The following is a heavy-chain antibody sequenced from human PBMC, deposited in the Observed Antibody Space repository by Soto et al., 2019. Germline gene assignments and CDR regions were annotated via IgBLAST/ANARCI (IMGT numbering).Heavy chain of an antibody. Sequence: GSLRLSCTASGFTFGDYAMSWVRQAPGKGLEWVGFIRSKAYGGTAEYAASVKGRFTISRDDSESIAYLQMNSLKTEDTAVYYCTRDLVEQLVPLDYWGQGTLVTVSS. V-gene: IGHV3-49*04. J-gene: IGHJ4*02. CDR3: TRDLVEQLVPLDY. CDR2: IRSKAYGGTA. CDR1: GFTFGDYA. D-gene: IGHD6-6*01.